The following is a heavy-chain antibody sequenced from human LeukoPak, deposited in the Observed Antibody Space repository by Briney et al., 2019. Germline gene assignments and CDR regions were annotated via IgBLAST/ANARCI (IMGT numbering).Heavy chain of an antibody. V-gene: IGHV1-69*06. CDR1: GGTFSSYA. CDR2: IIPIFGTA. D-gene: IGHD3-10*01. CDR3: ARDPADDYYGSGSTGDY. J-gene: IGHJ4*02. Sequence: SVKASCKASGGTFSSYAISWVRQAPGQGLEWMGGIIPIFGTANYAQKFQGRVTITADKSTSTAYMELSSLRSEDTAVYYCARDPADDYYGSGSTGDYWGQGTLVTVSS.